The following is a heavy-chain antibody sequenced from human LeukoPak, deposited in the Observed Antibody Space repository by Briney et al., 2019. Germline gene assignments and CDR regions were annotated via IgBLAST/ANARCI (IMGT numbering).Heavy chain of an antibody. CDR1: GFTVRDSW. CDR3: ATYTHWVAGDV. CDR2: MNQDGSAK. V-gene: IGHV3-7*01. D-gene: IGHD3-16*01. Sequence: SGGSLRLSCAASGFTVRDSWMSWVRQAPGKGLEWVANMNQDGSAKGYVDSVKGRFTISRDNARNSLYLQMSSLRPEDTAVYYCATYTHWVAGDVWGQGTTVSVSS. J-gene: IGHJ6*02.